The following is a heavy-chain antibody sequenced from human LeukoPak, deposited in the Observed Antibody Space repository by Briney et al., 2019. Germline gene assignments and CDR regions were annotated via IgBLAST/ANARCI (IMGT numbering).Heavy chain of an antibody. D-gene: IGHD1-26*01. CDR1: GFTFGSYA. CDR3: AKEKVGAPYAFDI. V-gene: IGHV3-23*03. J-gene: IGHJ3*02. Sequence: GGSLRLSCAASGFTFGSYAMSWARQIPGKSLEWVSIVSNGGVTTYYADSVRGRFTISRDNSRNMLYLQMNSLRAEDTAVYYCAKEKVGAPYAFDIWGQGTMVTVSS. CDR2: VSNGGVTT.